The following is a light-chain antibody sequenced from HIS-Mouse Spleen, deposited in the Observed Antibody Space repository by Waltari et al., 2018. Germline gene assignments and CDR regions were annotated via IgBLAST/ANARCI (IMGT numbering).Light chain of an antibody. V-gene: IGKV3-20*01. CDR1: QSVSSSY. CDR3: QQYGSSRT. CDR2: GAS. J-gene: IGKJ1*01. Sequence: ELVLTQSPGPLSLSPGERATLSCRASQSVSSSYLAWYQQKPGQAPRLLIYGASSRATGIPDRFSGSGSGTDFTLTISRLEPEDFAVYYCQQYGSSRTFGQGTKVEIK.